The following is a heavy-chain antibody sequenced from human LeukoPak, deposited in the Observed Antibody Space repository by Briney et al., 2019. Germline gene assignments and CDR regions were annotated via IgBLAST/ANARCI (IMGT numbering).Heavy chain of an antibody. J-gene: IGHJ4*02. CDR3: ARDVPYYYDSSGYYSPFDC. D-gene: IGHD3-22*01. CDR1: GFTFSTYA. Sequence: GGSLRLSCAASGFTFSTYAMSWVRQAPGKGLEWVSDISGTGGRTYYADSVKGRFTISRDNSKNTVDLLMNCLRAEDTAIYYCARDVPYYYDSSGYYSPFDCWGQGTLVTVSS. V-gene: IGHV3-23*01. CDR2: ISGTGGRT.